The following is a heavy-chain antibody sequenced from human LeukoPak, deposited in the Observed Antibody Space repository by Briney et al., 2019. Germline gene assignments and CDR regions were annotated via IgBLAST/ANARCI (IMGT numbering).Heavy chain of an antibody. CDR1: GGTFSSYA. CDR3: ARDGVIPQMGYYYGMDV. D-gene: IGHD3-22*01. CDR2: IIPIFGTA. V-gene: IGHV1-69*13. J-gene: IGHJ6*02. Sequence: SVTVSCTASGGTFSSYAISWVRQAPGQGLEWMGGIIPIFGTANYAQKFQGRVTITADESTSTAYMELSSLRSEDTAVYYCARDGVIPQMGYYYGMDVWGQGTTVTVSS.